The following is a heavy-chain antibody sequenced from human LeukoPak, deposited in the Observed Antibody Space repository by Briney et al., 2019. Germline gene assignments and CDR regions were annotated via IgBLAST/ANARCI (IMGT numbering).Heavy chain of an antibody. Sequence: SETLSLTCTVSGGSISSSSYYWGWIRQPPGKGLEWIGSIYYSGSTYYNPSLKSRVTISVDTSKNQFSLKLSSVTAADTAVYYCARGSPYYYGSGSYYDSYYFDYWGQGTLVTVSS. D-gene: IGHD3-10*01. J-gene: IGHJ4*02. V-gene: IGHV4-39*07. CDR1: GGSISSSSYY. CDR3: ARGSPYYYGSGSYYDSYYFDY. CDR2: IYYSGST.